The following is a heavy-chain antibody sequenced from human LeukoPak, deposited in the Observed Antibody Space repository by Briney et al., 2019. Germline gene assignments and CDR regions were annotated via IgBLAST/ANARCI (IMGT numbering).Heavy chain of an antibody. CDR1: GGSFSGYY. CDR2: INHSGST. J-gene: IGHJ5*02. V-gene: IGHV4-34*01. D-gene: IGHD6-13*01. CDR3: ARGKAAAGEYNWFDP. Sequence: SETLSLTCAVYGGSFSGYYWSWIRQPPGKGLEWIGEINHSGSTNYKPSLKSRVTISVDTSKNQFSLKLSSVTAADTAVYYCARGKAAAGEYNWFDPWGQGTLVTVSS.